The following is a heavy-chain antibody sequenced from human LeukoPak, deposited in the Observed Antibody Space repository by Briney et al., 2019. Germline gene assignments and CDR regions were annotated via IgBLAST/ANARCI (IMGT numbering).Heavy chain of an antibody. CDR2: ISYDGSDK. Sequence: GGSLRLSCAASGFTFSSYGMHWVRQAPGKGLEWVAVISYDGSDKYYADSVKGRFTISRDNSKNTLYLQMNSLRAEDTAVYYCARGQNWSYDYGDYGLWYFDLWGRGTLVTVSS. J-gene: IGHJ2*01. CDR3: ARGQNWSYDYGDYGLWYFDL. D-gene: IGHD4-17*01. CDR1: GFTFSSYG. V-gene: IGHV3-30*03.